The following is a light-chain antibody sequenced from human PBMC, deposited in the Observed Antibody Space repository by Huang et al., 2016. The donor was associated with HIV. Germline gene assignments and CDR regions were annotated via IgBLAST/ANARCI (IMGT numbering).Light chain of an antibody. J-gene: IGKJ2*01. CDR1: QDLLFNTTNKNY. V-gene: IGKV4-1*01. Sequence: DIVMTQSPDSLTVSLGERATINCKSSQDLLFNTTNKNYLACYKQRPGQPPKLLIYWASTRASGVPYRFIGSGSGTDFTLTINTLQTEDVAVYYCQQYFTDYYTFGQGTKLEIQ. CDR2: WAS. CDR3: QQYFTDYYT.